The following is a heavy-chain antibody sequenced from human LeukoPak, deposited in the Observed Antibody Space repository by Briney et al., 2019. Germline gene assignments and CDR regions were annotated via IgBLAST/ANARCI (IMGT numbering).Heavy chain of an antibody. CDR2: INHSGST. CDR1: GGSFSGYY. Sequence: SETLSLTCAVYGGSFSGYYWSWIRQPPGKGLEWIGEINHSGSTNYNPSLKSRVTISVDTSKSQFSLKLSSVTAADTAVYYCARAARSAFDIWGQGTMVTVSS. CDR3: ARAARSAFDI. D-gene: IGHD3-16*01. V-gene: IGHV4-34*01. J-gene: IGHJ3*02.